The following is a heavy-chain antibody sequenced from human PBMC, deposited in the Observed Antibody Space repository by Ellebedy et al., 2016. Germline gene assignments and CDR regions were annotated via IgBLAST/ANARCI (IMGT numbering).Heavy chain of an antibody. J-gene: IGHJ4*02. Sequence: GGSLRLSCAASGFTFSTSATGWVRQAPGKGLEWVSSISASGGSTYYADSVKGRFTISRDNSKNTLSLQMKSLRAEDTAVYYCVKDMYYYEASGYFDYWGQGTLVTVSS. CDR3: VKDMYYYEASGYFDY. D-gene: IGHD3-22*01. CDR2: ISASGGST. CDR1: GFTFSTSA. V-gene: IGHV3-23*01.